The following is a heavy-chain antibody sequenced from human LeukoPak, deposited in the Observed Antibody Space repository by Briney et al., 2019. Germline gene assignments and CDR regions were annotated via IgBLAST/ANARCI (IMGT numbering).Heavy chain of an antibody. CDR2: INPSGGTT. CDR1: GYTFTSYY. D-gene: IGHD6-19*01. Sequence: AASVTVSCKASGYTFTSYYMHWVRQAPGQRLEWMGRINPSGGTTTYAQKFQGRVTMTGDTSASTVHMELSSLRPEDTAVYYCASHSSGWQQTFFDYWGQGTLVTVSS. J-gene: IGHJ4*02. V-gene: IGHV1-46*01. CDR3: ASHSSGWQQTFFDY.